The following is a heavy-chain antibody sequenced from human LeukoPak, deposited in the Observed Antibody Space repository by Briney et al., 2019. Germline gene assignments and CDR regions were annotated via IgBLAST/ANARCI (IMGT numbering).Heavy chain of an antibody. D-gene: IGHD6-19*01. CDR1: GYSFTSYW. Sequence: GESLKISCKGSGYSFTSYWIGWVRQMPGKGLEWMGIIYPGDSDTRYSPSFQGQVTISADKSISTAYLQWSSLKASDTAMYYCARPGLAVAGYYYMDVWGKGTTVTVS. J-gene: IGHJ6*03. CDR2: IYPGDSDT. V-gene: IGHV5-51*01. CDR3: ARPGLAVAGYYYMDV.